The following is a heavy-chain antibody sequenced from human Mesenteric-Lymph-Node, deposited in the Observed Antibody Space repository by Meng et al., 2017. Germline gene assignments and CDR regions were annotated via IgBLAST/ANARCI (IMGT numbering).Heavy chain of an antibody. CDR2: INTDASST. CDR3: ARDADWVIFDH. V-gene: IGHV3-74*03. Sequence: GESLKISCAASGFTFSSYAMSWVRQTPGEGLVWVSRINTDASSTTYADSVKGRFTISRDDAKNTVYLQMNSLRAEDTAVYYCARDADWVIFDHWGQGALVTVSS. CDR1: GFTFSSYA. J-gene: IGHJ4*02. D-gene: IGHD3-9*01.